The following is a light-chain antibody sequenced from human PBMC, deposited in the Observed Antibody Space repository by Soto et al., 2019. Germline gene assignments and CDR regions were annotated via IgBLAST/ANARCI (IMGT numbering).Light chain of an antibody. J-gene: IGLJ1*01. CDR3: QSYDNSLSVYV. CDR1: SSDIGSYRF. CDR2: EGT. Sequence: QSVLTQPASVSGSPGQSITISCSGTSSDIGSYRFVSWYQQHPGKAPKLIIYEGTKRPSGISTRFSGSKSGNTASLTISGLQADDEGDYYCQSYDNSLSVYVFGTGTKV. V-gene: IGLV2-23*01.